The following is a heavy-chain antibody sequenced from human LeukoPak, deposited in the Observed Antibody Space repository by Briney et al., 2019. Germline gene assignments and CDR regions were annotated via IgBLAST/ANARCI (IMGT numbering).Heavy chain of an antibody. CDR1: GFIFTDYA. CDR2: TNSGGTST. V-gene: IGHV3-23*01. D-gene: IGHD2-8*01. J-gene: IGHJ4*02. CDR3: AKQSYARSLGE. Sequence: GGSLRLSCQASGFIFTDYAMSWVRQAPGKGLEWISTTNSGGTSTYYAESVKGRFTISRDNSKNTLYLQMSSLRVEDTAVYYCAKQSYARSLGEGGPGTLVSVSS.